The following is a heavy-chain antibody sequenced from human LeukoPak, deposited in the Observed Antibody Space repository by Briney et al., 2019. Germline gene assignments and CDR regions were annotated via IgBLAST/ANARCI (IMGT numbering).Heavy chain of an antibody. V-gene: IGHV3-23*01. CDR2: ISGADDG. CDR1: GFTFSTYT. D-gene: IGHD4-23*01. Sequence: PGASLRLSCAASGFTFSTYTMTWVRQAPGKGLEWFSAISGADDGYYADSVKGRFTISRDNSKNTLYLQMNSLRAEDTAVYYCAKARTPVTSYFDKWGQGTLVTVSS. J-gene: IGHJ4*02. CDR3: AKARTPVTSYFDK.